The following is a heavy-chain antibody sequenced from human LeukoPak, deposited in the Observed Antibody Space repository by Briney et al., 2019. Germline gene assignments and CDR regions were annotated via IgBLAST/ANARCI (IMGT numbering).Heavy chain of an antibody. CDR2: LSYSGNS. Sequence: SETLSLTCTISGGTITSSNSYWGWIRQPPGKGLEWIGHLSYSGNSYYNASLKSRFTISLDTSKNQFSLRLSSVTAADTAIYYCASINWNDRSVFDCWGQGTLVTVSS. CDR1: GGTITSSNSY. V-gene: IGHV4-39*01. J-gene: IGHJ4*02. CDR3: ASINWNDRSVFDC. D-gene: IGHD1-20*01.